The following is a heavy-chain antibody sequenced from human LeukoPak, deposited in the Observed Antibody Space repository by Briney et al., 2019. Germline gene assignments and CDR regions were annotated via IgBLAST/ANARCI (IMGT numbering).Heavy chain of an antibody. V-gene: IGHV3-33*01. Sequence: SGFTFSSYGMHWVRQAPGKGLEWXAVIWYDGSNKYYADSVKGRFTISRDNSKNTLYLQMNSLRAEDTAVYYCARDGYYCSSTSCYQGYFDYWGQGTLVTVSS. D-gene: IGHD2-2*01. CDR1: GFTFSSYG. J-gene: IGHJ4*02. CDR2: IWYDGSNK. CDR3: ARDGYYCSSTSCYQGYFDY.